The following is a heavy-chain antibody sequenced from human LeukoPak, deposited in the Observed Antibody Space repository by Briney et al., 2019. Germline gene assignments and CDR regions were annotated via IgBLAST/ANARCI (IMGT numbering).Heavy chain of an antibody. CDR1: GYTFTNYY. J-gene: IGHJ5*02. Sequence: ASVKVSCKASGYTFTNYYIHWVRQAPGQGLEWMGIINPAGGSTGYAQKFQGRVTMTRDTSISTAYMELSRLKFDDTAVYYCARVSTSGYRDWLDPWGQGTLVTVSS. CDR2: INPAGGST. D-gene: IGHD3-9*01. V-gene: IGHV1-46*01. CDR3: ARVSTSGYRDWLDP.